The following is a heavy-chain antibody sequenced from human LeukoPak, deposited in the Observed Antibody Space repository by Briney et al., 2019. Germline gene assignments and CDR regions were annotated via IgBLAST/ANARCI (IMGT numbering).Heavy chain of an antibody. Sequence: ASVRVSCKASEGTFTGYYIHWVRQAPGQGLEWMGWVNPNNGVTEYAQEFQGRVTMTRDTSLSTAYMELSRLRSDVTAVYYCATDHCTRTNCYEDYYHGMDVWGQGTTVTVSS. CDR1: EGTFTGYY. J-gene: IGHJ6*02. CDR3: ATDHCTRTNCYEDYYHGMDV. V-gene: IGHV1-2*02. CDR2: VNPNNGVT. D-gene: IGHD2-2*01.